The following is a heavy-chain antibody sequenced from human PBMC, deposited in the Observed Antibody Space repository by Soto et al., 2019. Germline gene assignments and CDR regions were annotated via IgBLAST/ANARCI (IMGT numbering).Heavy chain of an antibody. J-gene: IGHJ4*02. CDR2: INNDGSST. CDR3: ATGSGWYSPDY. D-gene: IGHD6-19*01. CDR1: GFTFSSYW. Sequence: EVQLVESGGGLLQPGGSLRLSCAASGFTFSSYWMHWVRQVPGKGLVWVSLINNDGSSTRYADSVKGRFTISRDNAKNTLYLQMNSLRAEDTAVYYFATGSGWYSPDYWGQGTLVTVSS. V-gene: IGHV3-74*01.